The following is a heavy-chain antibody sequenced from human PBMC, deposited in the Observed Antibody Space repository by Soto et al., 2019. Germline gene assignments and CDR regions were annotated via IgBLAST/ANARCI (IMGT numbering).Heavy chain of an antibody. CDR2: IYPGDSDT. D-gene: IGHD3-9*01. CDR3: ARQGYDILTGQGDWFDP. Sequence: LGESLKISCKGSGYSFTSYWIGWVRQMPGKGLEWMGIIYPGDSDTRYSPSFQGQVTISADKSISTAYLQWSSLKASDTAMYYCARQGYDILTGQGDWFDPWGQGTLVTVSS. J-gene: IGHJ5*02. CDR1: GYSFTSYW. V-gene: IGHV5-51*01.